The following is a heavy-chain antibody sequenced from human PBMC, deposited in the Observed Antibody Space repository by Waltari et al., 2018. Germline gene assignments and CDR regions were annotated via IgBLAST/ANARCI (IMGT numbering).Heavy chain of an antibody. J-gene: IGHJ5*02. CDR3: ARAPRWFDP. Sequence: QVQLQQWGAGLLKPSETLSLTCAVYGGPFSGYYWSWIRQPPGKGLEWIGEINHSGSTNYNPSLKSRVTISVDTSKNQFSLKLSSVTAADTAVYYCARAPRWFDPWGQGTLVTVSS. CDR2: INHSGST. CDR1: GGPFSGYY. V-gene: IGHV4-34*01.